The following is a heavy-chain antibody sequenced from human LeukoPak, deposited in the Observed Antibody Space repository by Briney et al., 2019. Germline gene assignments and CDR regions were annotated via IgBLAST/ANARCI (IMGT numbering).Heavy chain of an antibody. Sequence: TGGSLRLSCAASGFTFSSYEMNWVRQAPGKGLEWVSYISSSGSTIYYADSVKGRFTISRDNAKNSLYLQMNSLRAEDTALYYCARAGQLVRDLYYYYYYMDVWGKGTTVTVSS. CDR3: ARAGQLVRDLYYYYYYMDV. CDR2: ISSSGSTI. CDR1: GFTFSSYE. D-gene: IGHD6-13*01. J-gene: IGHJ6*03. V-gene: IGHV3-48*03.